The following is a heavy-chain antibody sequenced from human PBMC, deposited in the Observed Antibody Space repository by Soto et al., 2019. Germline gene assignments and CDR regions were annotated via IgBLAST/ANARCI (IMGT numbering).Heavy chain of an antibody. CDR2: IYPGDSDT. J-gene: IGHJ3*02. D-gene: IGHD5-12*01. CDR3: ARHQEMAKNAFDI. V-gene: IGHV5-51*01. CDR1: GYSFTSYW. Sequence: GGSLQISCKGSGYSFTSYWIGWVRQMPGKGLEWMGIIYPGDSDTRYSPSFQGQVTISAEKSISTAYLQWSSLKASDTAMYYCARHQEMAKNAFDIWGQGTMVTVSS.